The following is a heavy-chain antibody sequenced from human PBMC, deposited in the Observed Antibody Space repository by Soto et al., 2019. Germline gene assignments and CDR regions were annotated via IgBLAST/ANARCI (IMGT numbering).Heavy chain of an antibody. CDR2: ISPNFGKA. D-gene: IGHD2-21*02. V-gene: IGHV1-18*01. CDR3: ARAYCGGDCYHSDH. CDR1: GYTFTSYG. J-gene: IGHJ4*02. Sequence: ASVKVSCKASGYTFTSYGISWVRQAPGPGLEWMGGISPNFGKANYAQKLQGRVTITADTPTSTAYMELRSLRSDDTAVYYCARAYCGGDCYHSDHWGQGTLVTVSS.